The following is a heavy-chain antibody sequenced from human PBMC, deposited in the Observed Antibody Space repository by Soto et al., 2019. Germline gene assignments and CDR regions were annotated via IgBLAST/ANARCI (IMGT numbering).Heavy chain of an antibody. CDR2: INAGNGNT. V-gene: IGHV1-3*01. D-gene: IGHD6-13*01. CDR1: GYTFTSYA. J-gene: IGHJ4*02. Sequence: GASVKVSCKSSGYTFTSYAMHCVRQAPGQRLEWMGWINAGNGNTKYSQKFQGRVTITRDTSASTAYMELSSLRSEDTAVYYCARDRGIAAAGRFDYWGQGTLVTVSS. CDR3: ARDRGIAAAGRFDY.